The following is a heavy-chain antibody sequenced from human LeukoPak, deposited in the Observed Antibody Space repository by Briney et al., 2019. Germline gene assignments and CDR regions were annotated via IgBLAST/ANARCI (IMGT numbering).Heavy chain of an antibody. J-gene: IGHJ5*02. D-gene: IGHD6-13*01. CDR3: ARDSPEIRYSSSSWFDP. Sequence: GGSLRLSCAASGFTFSDYWMSWVRQAPGKGLEWVANIKEDGSEKYYVDSVKGRFTISRDNSKNTLYLQMNSLRAEDTAVYYCARDSPEIRYSSSSWFDPWGQGTLVTVSS. V-gene: IGHV3-7*01. CDR2: IKEDGSEK. CDR1: GFTFSDYW.